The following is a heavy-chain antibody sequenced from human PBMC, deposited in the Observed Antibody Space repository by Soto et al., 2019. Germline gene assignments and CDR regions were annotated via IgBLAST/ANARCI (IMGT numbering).Heavy chain of an antibody. V-gene: IGHV4-34*01. J-gene: IGHJ4*02. CDR2: INHSGST. D-gene: IGHD1-26*01. CDR3: ARGKRYSESYQSSRTPFDY. Sequence: QVQLQQWGAGLLKPSETLSLTCAVYGGSFSGYYWSWIRQPPGKGLEWIGEINHSGSTNYNPSLKSRVTISVDTSKNQFSLKLSSVTAADTAVYYCARGKRYSESYQSSRTPFDYWGQGTLVTVSS. CDR1: GGSFSGYY.